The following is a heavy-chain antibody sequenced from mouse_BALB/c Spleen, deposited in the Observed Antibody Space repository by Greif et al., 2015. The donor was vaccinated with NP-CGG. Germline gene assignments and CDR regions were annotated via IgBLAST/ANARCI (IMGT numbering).Heavy chain of an antibody. D-gene: IGHD2-1*01. V-gene: IGHV14-3*02. CDR3: ARDGNYGDY. Sequence: EVQLQESGAELVKPGASVKLSCTASGFNIKDTYMHWVTQRPEQGLAWIGRIDPANGNTKYDPKFQGKATITADTSSNTAYLQLSSRTSEDTAVYYCARDGNYGDYWGQGTSVTVSS. J-gene: IGHJ4*01. CDR2: IDPANGNT. CDR1: GFNIKDTY.